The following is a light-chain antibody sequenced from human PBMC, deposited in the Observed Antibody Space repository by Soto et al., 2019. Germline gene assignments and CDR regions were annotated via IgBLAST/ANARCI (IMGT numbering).Light chain of an antibody. CDR3: CSYAGSYASDYV. J-gene: IGLJ1*01. V-gene: IGLV2-11*01. Sequence: QSVLTQPPSVSGSPVQSVTISCTGTSSDVGAYDYVSWYQQHPGKAPKLMIYDVTKRPSGVPDRFSGSKSGNTASLTISGLQAEDEADYYCCSYAGSYASDYVFGAGTKVTVL. CDR2: DVT. CDR1: SSDVGAYDY.